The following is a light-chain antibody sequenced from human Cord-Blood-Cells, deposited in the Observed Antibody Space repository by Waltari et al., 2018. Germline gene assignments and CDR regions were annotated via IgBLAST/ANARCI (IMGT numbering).Light chain of an antibody. CDR1: TDISNY. CDR3: QQYDNLPFT. J-gene: IGKJ3*01. V-gene: IGKV1-33*01. Sequence: DIQMTQSPSSLSASAGDRVTITCQASTDISNYLNWYQQKPGKAPKLLIYDASNLETGVPSRFSGSGSGTDFTFTISSLQPEDIATYYCQQYDNLPFTFGPGTKVDIK. CDR2: DAS.